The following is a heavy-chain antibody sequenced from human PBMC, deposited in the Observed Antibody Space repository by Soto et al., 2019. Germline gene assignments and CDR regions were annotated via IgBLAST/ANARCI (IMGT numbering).Heavy chain of an antibody. J-gene: IGHJ6*02. CDR2: ISGSGGNT. V-gene: IGHV3-23*01. D-gene: IGHD2-2*01. CDR3: ATRRDASYYYYGMDV. CDR1: GFTFSTYA. Sequence: EVQVLESGGGLVQPGGSLRLSCAASGFTFSTYAMTWVRQAPGKGLEWVSAISGSGGNTYYADSVKGRFTISRDNSKNTLFLQMNSLRAEDTAVYYCATRRDASYYYYGMDVWGQGTTVTVSS.